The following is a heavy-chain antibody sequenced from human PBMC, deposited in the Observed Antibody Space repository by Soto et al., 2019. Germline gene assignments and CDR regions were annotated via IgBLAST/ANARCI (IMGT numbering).Heavy chain of an antibody. CDR3: ARVGTVTFYYYYGMDA. CDR2: IIPIFGTA. CDR1: GGTFSSYA. D-gene: IGHD4-17*01. J-gene: IGHJ6*02. Sequence: SVKVSCKASGGTFSSYAISWVRQAPGQGLEWMGGIIPIFGTANYAQKFQGRVTITADESTSTAYMELSSLRSEDMAVYYCARVGTVTFYYYYGMDAWGQGTRVTVSS. V-gene: IGHV1-69*13.